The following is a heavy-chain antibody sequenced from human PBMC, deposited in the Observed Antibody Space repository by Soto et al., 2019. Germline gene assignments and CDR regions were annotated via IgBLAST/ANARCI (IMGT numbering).Heavy chain of an antibody. CDR2: ISGSGGST. D-gene: IGHD5-12*01. V-gene: IGHV3-23*01. J-gene: IGHJ6*02. CDR1: GFTFSSYA. Sequence: EVQLLESGGGLVQPGGSLRLSCAASGFTFSSYAMSWVRQAPGKGLEWVSAISGSGGSTYYADSVKGRFTISRDNSKNTLYLQMNSLKAEDTAVYYCAKARGFSGYETNAPYYYYGMDVWGQGTTVTVS. CDR3: AKARGFSGYETNAPYYYYGMDV.